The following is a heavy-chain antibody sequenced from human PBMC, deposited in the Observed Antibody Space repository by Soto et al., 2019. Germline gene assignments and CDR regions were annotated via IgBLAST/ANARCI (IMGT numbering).Heavy chain of an antibody. V-gene: IGHV1-3*01. J-gene: IGHJ4*02. CDR2: VNAASGNT. Sequence: QVHLVQSGAEARKPGASVNVSCMASGFSLNTYVVHWVRQAPGQGLEWMGWVNAASGNTQTSQKFQGRLTLTRDKSANTAYMELSNLRTEDTAVYCCARRPLLESHFDYWGQGTLVAVSS. CDR1: GFSLNTYV. CDR3: ARRPLLESHFDY.